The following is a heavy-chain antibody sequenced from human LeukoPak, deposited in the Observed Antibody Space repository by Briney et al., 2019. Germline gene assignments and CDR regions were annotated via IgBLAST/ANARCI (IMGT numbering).Heavy chain of an antibody. J-gene: IGHJ2*01. CDR2: INHSGST. D-gene: IGHD6-13*01. V-gene: IGHV4-34*01. CDR1: GESFSGYY. Sequence: PSETLSLTCAVYGESFSGYYWSWIRQPPGKGLEWIGEINHSGSTNYNPSLKSRVTISVDTSKNQFSLKLSSVTAADTAVYYCARKTYTGIAAAGTLQTGYFDLWGRGTLVTVSS. CDR3: ARKTYTGIAAAGTLQTGYFDL.